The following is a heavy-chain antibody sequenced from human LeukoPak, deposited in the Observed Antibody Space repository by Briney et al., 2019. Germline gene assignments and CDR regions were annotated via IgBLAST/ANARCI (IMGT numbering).Heavy chain of an antibody. D-gene: IGHD6-13*01. CDR3: ARSNVAIAAAGSHDY. CDR1: GFTFSSYA. CDR2: ISYDGSNK. V-gene: IGHV3-30*15. Sequence: GRSLRLSCAASGFTFSSYAMHWVRQAPGKGLEWVAVISYDGSNKYYADSVKGRFTISRDNSKNTLYLQMSSLRAEDTAVYCCARSNVAIAAAGSHDYWGQGTLVTVSS. J-gene: IGHJ4*02.